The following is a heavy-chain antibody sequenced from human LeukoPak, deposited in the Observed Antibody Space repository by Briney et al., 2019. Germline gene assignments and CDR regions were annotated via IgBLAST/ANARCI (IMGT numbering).Heavy chain of an antibody. CDR3: ARGFQDKTTVTTSPGY. CDR1: GFTFSSYS. CDR2: ISSSSSYI. D-gene: IGHD4-17*01. J-gene: IGHJ4*02. Sequence: GGSLRLSCAASGFTFSSYSMNWVRQAPGTGLEWVSSISSSSSYIYYADSVKGRFTISRDNAKNSLYLQMNSLRAEDTAVYYCARGFQDKTTVTTSPGYWGQGTLVTVSS. V-gene: IGHV3-21*01.